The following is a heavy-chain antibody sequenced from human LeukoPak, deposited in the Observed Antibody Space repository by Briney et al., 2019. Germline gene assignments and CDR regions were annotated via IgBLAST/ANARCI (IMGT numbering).Heavy chain of an antibody. D-gene: IGHD2-21*02. CDR2: IYYSGST. J-gene: IGHJ5*02. CDR3: ARGDYCAGDSYYL. CDR1: GGSISTYY. Sequence: PSETLSLTCTVSGGSISTYYWSWIRQPPGKGLEWIAYIYYSGSTNYNPSLKSRVTISVDTSKNQFSLKLSSVTAADTAVYYCARGDYCAGDSYYLWGQGTLVTVSS. V-gene: IGHV4-59*01.